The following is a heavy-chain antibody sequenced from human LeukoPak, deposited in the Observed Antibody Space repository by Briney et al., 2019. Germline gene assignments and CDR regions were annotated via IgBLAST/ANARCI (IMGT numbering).Heavy chain of an antibody. CDR3: ASLRSQGITGTTGDYYYYAMDV. CDR2: INHSGST. V-gene: IGHV4-34*01. D-gene: IGHD1-20*01. Sequence: SETLSLTCAVYGGSFSGYYWSWIRQPPGKGLEWIGEINHSGSTNYNPSLKSRVTISVDTSKNQFSLKLGSVTAADTAVYYCASLRSQGITGTTGDYYYYAMDVWGLGTTVTVSS. CDR1: GGSFSGYY. J-gene: IGHJ6*02.